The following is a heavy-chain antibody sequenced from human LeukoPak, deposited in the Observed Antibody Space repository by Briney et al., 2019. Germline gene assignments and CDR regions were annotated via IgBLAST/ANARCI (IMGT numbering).Heavy chain of an antibody. Sequence: GGSLRLSCAASGFTFSSYSMNWVRQAPGKGLEWVSYISSRSATIYYADSVKGRFTISRDNAKNSLYLQMNSLRAEDTAVYYCAKVPSKEVHWFDPWGQGTLVTVSS. J-gene: IGHJ5*02. CDR3: AKVPSKEVHWFDP. CDR2: ISSRSATI. V-gene: IGHV3-48*01. CDR1: GFTFSSYS.